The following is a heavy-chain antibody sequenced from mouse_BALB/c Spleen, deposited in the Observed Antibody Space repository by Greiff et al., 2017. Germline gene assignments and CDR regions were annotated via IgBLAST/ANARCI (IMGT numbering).Heavy chain of an antibody. J-gene: IGHJ3*01. CDR2: IYPGDGDT. CDR3: ARWDYRYD. CDR1: GYAFSSSW. D-gene: IGHD2-14*01. V-gene: IGHV1-82*01. Sequence: QVQLKESGPELVKPGASVKISCKASGYAFSSSWMNWVKQRPGQGLEWIGRIYPGDGDTNYNGKFKGKATLTADKSSSTAYMQLSSLTSVDSAVYFCARWDYRYDWGQGTLVTVSA.